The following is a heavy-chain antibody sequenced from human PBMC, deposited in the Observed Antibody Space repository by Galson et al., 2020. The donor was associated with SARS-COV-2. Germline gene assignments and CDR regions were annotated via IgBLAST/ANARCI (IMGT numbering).Heavy chain of an antibody. CDR1: GFTFSSYA. D-gene: IGHD3-3*01. Sequence: GGSLRLSCAASGFTFSSYAMSWVRQAPGKGLEWVSAISGSGGSTYYADSVKGRFTISRDNSKNTLYLQMNSLRAEDTAVYYCAKAGRITIFGAGRNWFDPWGQGTLVTVSS. V-gene: IGHV3-23*01. CDR2: ISGSGGST. CDR3: AKAGRITIFGAGRNWFDP. J-gene: IGHJ5*02.